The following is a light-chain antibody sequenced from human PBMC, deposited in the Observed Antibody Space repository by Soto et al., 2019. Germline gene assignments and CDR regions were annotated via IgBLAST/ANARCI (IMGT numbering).Light chain of an antibody. J-gene: IGLJ2*01. CDR2: EVS. CDR1: SSDVGGYNY. CDR3: SSYAGSNNFVV. V-gene: IGLV2-8*01. Sequence: QSALTQPPSASGSPGQSVTISCTGTSSDVGGYNYVSWYQQHPGKAPKLMIYEVSKRPSGVPDRFSGSKSGNTASLTVSGLQAEDEAYYHCSSYAGSNNFVVFGGGTKLTVL.